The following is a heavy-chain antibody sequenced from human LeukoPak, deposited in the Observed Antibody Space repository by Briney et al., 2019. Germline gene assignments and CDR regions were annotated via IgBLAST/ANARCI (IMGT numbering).Heavy chain of an antibody. CDR1: GGSISSSSYY. Sequence: PSETLSLTCTVSGGSISSSSYYWGWIRQPPGKGLEWIGSIYCSGSTYYNPSLKSRVTISVDTSKNQFSLKLSSVTAADTAVYYCARTEEAADDAFDIWGQGTMVTVSS. CDR3: ARTEEAADDAFDI. D-gene: IGHD6-13*01. J-gene: IGHJ3*02. CDR2: IYCSGST. V-gene: IGHV4-39*07.